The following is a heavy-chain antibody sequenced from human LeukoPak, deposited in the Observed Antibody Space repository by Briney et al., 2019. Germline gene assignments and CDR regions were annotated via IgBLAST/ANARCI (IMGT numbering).Heavy chain of an antibody. J-gene: IGHJ4*02. V-gene: IGHV3-23*01. D-gene: IGHD3-22*01. CDR2: ISGSGGAT. CDR3: ARHSLTVVDTELSY. CDR1: GFPFSSYA. Sequence: GGSLRLSCAASGFPFSSYAMSWVRQAPGKGLEWVSDISGSGGATFYADSVKGRFTISRDNSKNTLFLQMNSLRAEDTAVYYCARHSLTVVDTELSYWGQGTLVTVSS.